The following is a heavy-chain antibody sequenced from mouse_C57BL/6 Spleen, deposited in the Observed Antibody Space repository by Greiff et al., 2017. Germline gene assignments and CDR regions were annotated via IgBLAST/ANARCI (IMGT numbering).Heavy chain of an antibody. V-gene: IGHV5-9*01. CDR1: GFTFSSYT. CDR3: ARHGGAMDY. Sequence: DVMLVESGGGLVKPGGSLKLSCAASGFTFSSYTMSWVRQTPEKRLEWVATISGGGGNTYYPDSVKGRFTISRDNATSTLYLQMSSLRSEDTALYYCARHGGAMDYWGQGTSVTVSS. CDR2: ISGGGGNT. J-gene: IGHJ4*01.